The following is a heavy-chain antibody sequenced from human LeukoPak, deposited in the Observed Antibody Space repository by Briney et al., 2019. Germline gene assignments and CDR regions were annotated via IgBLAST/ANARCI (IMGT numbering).Heavy chain of an antibody. CDR3: ARDTAYTDY. D-gene: IGHD4-11*01. Sequence: SETLSLTCTVSGGSISNYYWSWIRQPPGNGLEWIGYISYSGSTSCNPSLQSRVTISVDTSKNEFSLKLSSVTAADTAVYYCARDTAYTDYWGQGALVTVSS. J-gene: IGHJ4*02. CDR2: ISYSGST. CDR1: GGSISNYY. V-gene: IGHV4-59*01.